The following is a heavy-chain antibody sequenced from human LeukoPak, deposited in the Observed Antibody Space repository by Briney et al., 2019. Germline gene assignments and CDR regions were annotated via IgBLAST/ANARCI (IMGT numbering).Heavy chain of an antibody. D-gene: IGHD5/OR15-5a*01. CDR1: GGFATYYG. CDR2: VYNSGTT. J-gene: IGHJ6*02. V-gene: IGHV4-59*02. Sequence: SETLSLTCTVSGGFATYYGWSWIRQPPGKGLEWIGFVYNSGTTKHNPSLKSRVTISRDTSRNQFSLKLASVTAADTAVYYCARDQVSTGLYYYSMDIWGQGTTVTVSS. CDR3: ARDQVSTGLYYYSMDI.